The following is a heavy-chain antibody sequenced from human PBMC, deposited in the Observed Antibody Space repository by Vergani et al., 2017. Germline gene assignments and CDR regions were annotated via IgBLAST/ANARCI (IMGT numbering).Heavy chain of an antibody. V-gene: IGHV3-21*01. Sequence: EVQLVESGGGLVKPGGSLRLSCAASGFTFSSYSMNWVRQAPGKGLEWVSSISSSSSYIYYADSVKGRFTISRDNAKNSLYLQMNSLRAEDTAVYYCARWVVVVAANRFDPWGQGTLVTVSS. CDR3: ARWVVVVAANRFDP. D-gene: IGHD2-15*01. CDR2: ISSSSSYI. CDR1: GFTFSSYS. J-gene: IGHJ5*02.